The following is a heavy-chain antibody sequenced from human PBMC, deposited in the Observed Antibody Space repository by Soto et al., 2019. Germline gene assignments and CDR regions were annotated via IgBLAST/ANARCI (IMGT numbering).Heavy chain of an antibody. CDR3: ARHYGSRRVEGHNGFDP. CDR2: IYYSGST. V-gene: IGHV4-39*01. D-gene: IGHD4-17*01. Sequence: QLQLQESGPGLVKPSETLSLTCTVSGGSISSSSYYWGWIRQPPGKGLEWIGSIYYSGSTYYNPSLKSRVTISVDTSKNQFSLKLSSVTAADTAVYYCARHYGSRRVEGHNGFDPWGQGTLVTVSS. CDR1: GGSISSSSYY. J-gene: IGHJ5*02.